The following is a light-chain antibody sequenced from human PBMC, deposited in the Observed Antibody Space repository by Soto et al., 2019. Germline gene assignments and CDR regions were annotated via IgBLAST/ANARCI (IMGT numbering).Light chain of an antibody. CDR2: DVS. V-gene: IGLV2-14*03. CDR1: STDVGGYNY. CDR3: SSYASGSTYV. Sequence: QSVLTQPASVSGSPGQSITISCTGTSTDVGGYNYVSWYQQHPGKAPKLMIYDVSNRPSGVSKRFSGSKSGNTASLTISGLQAEDEADYYCSSYASGSTYVFGTETTLTVL. J-gene: IGLJ1*01.